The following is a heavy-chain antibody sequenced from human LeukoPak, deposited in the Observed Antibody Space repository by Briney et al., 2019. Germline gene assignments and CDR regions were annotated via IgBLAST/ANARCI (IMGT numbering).Heavy chain of an antibody. CDR3: ARSGGTWSYNY. V-gene: IGHV4-59*01. J-gene: IGHJ4*02. CDR2: VYNSGST. D-gene: IGHD1-26*01. Sequence: SETLSLTCTVSGGSISNYYWSWIRQPPGKGLEWLGDVYNSGSTHYNPSLKSRVTISADTSKNQFSLNLTSVTAADTAVYYCARSGGTWSYNYWGQGTLVTVSS. CDR1: GGSISNYY.